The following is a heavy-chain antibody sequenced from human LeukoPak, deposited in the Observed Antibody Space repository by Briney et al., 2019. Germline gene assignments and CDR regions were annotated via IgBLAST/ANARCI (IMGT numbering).Heavy chain of an antibody. V-gene: IGHV3-33*06. CDR2: IWYDGSEK. Sequence: GRSLRLSCAASGFSFGTYGMHWVRQAPGKGLEWVTVIWYDGSEKYYADSVKGRFTISRDNSKNTLYLQMNSLRDEDTAVYYCAKDRPNWGGDFDCWGQGTLVSVSS. CDR3: AKDRPNWGGDFDC. D-gene: IGHD7-27*01. CDR1: GFSFGTYG. J-gene: IGHJ4*02.